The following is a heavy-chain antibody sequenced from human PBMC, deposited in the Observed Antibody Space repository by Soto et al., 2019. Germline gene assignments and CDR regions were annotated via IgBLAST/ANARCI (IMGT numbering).Heavy chain of an antibody. D-gene: IGHD2-15*01. J-gene: IGHJ4*02. CDR1: GYSFTSYW. CDR3: ARLPGYCSGGSCPIYFDY. Sequence: GESLKISCKGSGYSFTSYWIGWVRQMPGKGLEWMGIIYPGDSDTRYSPSFQGQVTISADKSISTAYLQWSSLKASDTAMYYCARLPGYCSGGSCPIYFDYWGQGTLVTVSS. CDR2: IYPGDSDT. V-gene: IGHV5-51*01.